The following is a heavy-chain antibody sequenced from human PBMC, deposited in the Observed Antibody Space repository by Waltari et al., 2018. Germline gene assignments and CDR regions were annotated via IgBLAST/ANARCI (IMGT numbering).Heavy chain of an antibody. CDR3: ATYIGASIGTAAFDV. Sequence: QLQLQESCPGLVKPSETLSLTCSVSGGSITSNRHYWGWIRQPPGQALEWIGTMSYSGATYSSPSLQSRSTISRDTSKNQLSLNLGSVTAADTAMYYCATYIGASIGTAAFDVWGQGTMVTVSS. J-gene: IGHJ3*01. D-gene: IGHD5-12*01. CDR2: MSYSGAT. V-gene: IGHV4-39*01. CDR1: GGSITSNRHY.